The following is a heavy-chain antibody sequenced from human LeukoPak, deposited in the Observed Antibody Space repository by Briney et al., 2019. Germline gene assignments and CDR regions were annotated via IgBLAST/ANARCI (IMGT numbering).Heavy chain of an antibody. Sequence: HTGGSLRLSCAASGFTFSSYAMSWVRQAPGKGLEWVSAISGSGGSTYYADSVKGRFTISRDNSKNTLYLQMNSLRAEDTAVYYCAKDSDYDFWSGYYAVFDYWGQGTLVTVSS. CDR1: GFTFSSYA. J-gene: IGHJ4*02. V-gene: IGHV3-23*01. CDR2: ISGSGGST. D-gene: IGHD3-3*01. CDR3: AKDSDYDFWSGYYAVFDY.